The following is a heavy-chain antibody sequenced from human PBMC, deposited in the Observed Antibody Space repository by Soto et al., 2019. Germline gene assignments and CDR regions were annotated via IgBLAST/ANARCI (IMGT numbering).Heavy chain of an antibody. V-gene: IGHV4-31*03. CDR2: IYYSGST. D-gene: IGHD3-9*01. CDR3: ARAVLNYDILTGYLLGYNWFDP. CDR1: GGSISSGGYY. J-gene: IGHJ5*02. Sequence: SETLSLTCTVSGGSISSGGYYWSWIRQHPGKGLEWIGYIYYSGSTYYNPSLKSRVTISVDTSKNQFSLKLSSVTAADTAVYYCARAVLNYDILTGYLLGYNWFDPWGQGTLVTVSS.